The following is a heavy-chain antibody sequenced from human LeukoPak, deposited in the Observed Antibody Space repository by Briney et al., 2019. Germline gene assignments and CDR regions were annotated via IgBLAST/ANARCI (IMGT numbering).Heavy chain of an antibody. Sequence: SETLSLTCAVYGGSFSGYYWSWIRQPPGKGLEWIGEINHSGSTNYNPSLKSRVTISVDRSKNQFSLKLSSVTAADTAVYYCARSRSIVVVPAARGCFDYWGQGTLVTVSS. V-gene: IGHV4-34*01. J-gene: IGHJ4*02. CDR1: GGSFSGYY. CDR3: ARSRSIVVVPAARGCFDY. CDR2: INHSGST. D-gene: IGHD2-2*01.